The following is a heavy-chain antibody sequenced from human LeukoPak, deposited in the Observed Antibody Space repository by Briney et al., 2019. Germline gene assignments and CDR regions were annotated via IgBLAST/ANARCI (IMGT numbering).Heavy chain of an antibody. CDR3: VIGVGWQPDY. J-gene: IGHJ4*02. CDR2: IYKIGTT. CDR1: GGSISSYY. V-gene: IGHV4-4*07. D-gene: IGHD2-15*01. Sequence: SETLSLTCTVSGGSISSYYWSWIRQPAGKGLEWIGHIYKIGTTNYNPSLKSRLTISADTSKNQFSLKLRSVTAADTAVYYCVIGVGWQPDYWGQGALVTVSS.